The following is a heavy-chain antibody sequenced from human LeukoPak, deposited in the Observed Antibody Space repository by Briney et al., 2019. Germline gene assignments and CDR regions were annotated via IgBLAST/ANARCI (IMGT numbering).Heavy chain of an antibody. CDR3: ARNWGSFAFDI. Sequence: SETLSLTCTVSGGPISNYYWNWIRQPPGKGLEWIGYISDSGSTSYNPSLNSRVTISLDTSKTQSSLKLRSVTAADTAVYYCARNWGSFAFDIWGQGTMVTVSS. J-gene: IGHJ3*02. CDR1: GGPISNYY. D-gene: IGHD7-27*01. V-gene: IGHV4-59*08. CDR2: ISDSGST.